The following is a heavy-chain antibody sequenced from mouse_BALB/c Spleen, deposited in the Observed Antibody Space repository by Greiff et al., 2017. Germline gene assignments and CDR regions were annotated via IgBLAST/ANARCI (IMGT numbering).Heavy chain of an antibody. CDR1: GYSITSGYY. CDR3: ASRAYLGFAY. V-gene: IGHV3-6*02. J-gene: IGHJ3*01. CDR2: ISYDGSN. D-gene: IGHD2-10*01. Sequence: EVQLQQSGPGLVKPSQSLSLTCSVTGYSITSGYYWNWIRQFPGNKLEWMGYISYDGSNNYNPSLKNRISITRDTSKNQFFLKLNSVTTEDTATYYCASRAYLGFAYWGQGTLVTVSA.